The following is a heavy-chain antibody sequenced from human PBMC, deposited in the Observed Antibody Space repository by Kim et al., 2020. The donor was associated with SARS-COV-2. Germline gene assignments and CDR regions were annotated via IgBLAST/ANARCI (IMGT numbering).Heavy chain of an antibody. Sequence: SETLSLTCSVSGDSITGYYWSWIRQAPGKGLEWIGYIHSSGSTKINPSLKSRLALSSDTSKNQLSLLMYSVTAADTAKYYCTRGVGSAACEFDFWR. CDR3: TRGVGSAACEFDF. CDR1: GDSITGYY. D-gene: IGHD6-25*01. V-gene: IGHV4-59*01. CDR2: IHSSGST. J-gene: IGHJ4*01.